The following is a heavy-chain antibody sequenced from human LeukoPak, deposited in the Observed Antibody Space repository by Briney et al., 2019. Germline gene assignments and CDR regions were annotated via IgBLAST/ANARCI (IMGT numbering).Heavy chain of an antibody. CDR1: GGTFSSYA. D-gene: IGHD3-9*01. CDR2: IIPIFGTA. V-gene: IGHV1-69*13. CDR3: QAERAIRYFDWLLPDYYYYGMDV. J-gene: IGHJ6*04. Sequence: ASVKVSCKASGGTFSSYAISWVRQAPGQGLEWMGGIIPIFGTANYAQKFQGRVTITADESTSTAYMELSSLRSEDTAVYFCQAERAIRYFDWLLPDYYYYGMDVWGKGTTVTVSS.